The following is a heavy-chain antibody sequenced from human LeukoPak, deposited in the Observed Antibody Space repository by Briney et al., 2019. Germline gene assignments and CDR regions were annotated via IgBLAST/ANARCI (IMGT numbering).Heavy chain of an antibody. CDR2: ISWNSGSI. Sequence: GGSLRLSCAASGFTFDDYAMHWVRQAPGKGLEWVLGISWNSGSIGYADSVKGRFAISRDNAKNSLYLQMNSLRAEDTALYYCAKANRGILTGENWFDPWGQGTLVTVSS. V-gene: IGHV3-9*01. D-gene: IGHD3-9*01. J-gene: IGHJ5*02. CDR1: GFTFDDYA. CDR3: AKANRGILTGENWFDP.